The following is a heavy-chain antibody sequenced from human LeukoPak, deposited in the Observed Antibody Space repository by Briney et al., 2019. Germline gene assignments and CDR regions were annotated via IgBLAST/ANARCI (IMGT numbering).Heavy chain of an antibody. CDR3: ARVDVPGYFSLNLGY. V-gene: IGHV1-2*02. Sequence: ASVKVSCKSSGYTFTGYYMRWVRQAPGQGLEWMGWINPTTGATKLAHKFQGRVTMTRDTSLSTAYMHMRTLTSDDTALYYCARVDVPGYFSLNLGYWGQGTLLTVTS. CDR1: GYTFTGYY. J-gene: IGHJ4*02. CDR2: INPTTGAT. D-gene: IGHD3-9*01.